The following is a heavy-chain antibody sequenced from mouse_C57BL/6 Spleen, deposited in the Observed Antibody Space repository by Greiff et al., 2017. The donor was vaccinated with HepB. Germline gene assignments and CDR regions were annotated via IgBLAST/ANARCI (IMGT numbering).Heavy chain of an antibody. CDR1: GYTFTSYW. V-gene: IGHV1-55*01. Sequence: VQLQQSGAELVKPGASVKMSCKASGYTFTSYWINWVKQRPGQGLEWIGDIYPGSGSTNYNEKFKSKATLTVDTSSSTAYMKLSSLTSEESAVYYCARRGGYSSFAYWGQGTLVTVSA. D-gene: IGHD2-3*01. CDR2: IYPGSGST. J-gene: IGHJ3*01. CDR3: ARRGGYSSFAY.